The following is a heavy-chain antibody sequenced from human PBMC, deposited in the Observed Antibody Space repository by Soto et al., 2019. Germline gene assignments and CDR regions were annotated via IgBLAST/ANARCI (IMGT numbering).Heavy chain of an antibody. CDR1: GFTFSSYA. CDR2: ISYDGSNK. V-gene: IGHV3-30*04. CDR3: ARASSGKYSGSYYYYYGMDV. Sequence: GGSLRLSCAASGFTFSSYAMHWVRQAPGKGLEWVAVISYDGSNKYYADSVKGRFTISRDNSKNTLYLQMNSLRAEDTAVYYCARASSGKYSGSYYYYYGMDVWGQGTTVTVSS. J-gene: IGHJ6*02. D-gene: IGHD1-26*01.